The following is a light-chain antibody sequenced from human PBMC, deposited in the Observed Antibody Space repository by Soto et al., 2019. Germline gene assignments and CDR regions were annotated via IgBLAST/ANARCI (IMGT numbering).Light chain of an antibody. Sequence: YELTQPPSVSVAPGQTATITCGGDDIGSKSVHWYQQMSGQAPVLVVYDDSDRPSGIPERFSGSNSGNTATLTISRVEAGDEADYYCQVWGASSDHFVFGSGTKLTVL. V-gene: IGLV3-21*02. CDR3: QVWGASSDHFV. J-gene: IGLJ1*01. CDR2: DDS. CDR1: DIGSKS.